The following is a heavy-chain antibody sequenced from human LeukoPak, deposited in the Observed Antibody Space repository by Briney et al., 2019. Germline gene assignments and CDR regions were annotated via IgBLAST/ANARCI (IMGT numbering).Heavy chain of an antibody. CDR3: ATYCSGGSCYSFRAFHI. V-gene: IGHV4-59*01. CDR2: ISYSGST. Sequence: PAETLSLTCTVSGGSISSYYWSWIRQPPGKGLEWIGYISYSGSTNYDPSLKSRVTTSVDTSKNQLSLKLSSVTAADTAMYYCATYCSGGSCYSFRAFHIWGQGTMVTVSS. J-gene: IGHJ3*02. CDR1: GGSISSYY. D-gene: IGHD2-15*01.